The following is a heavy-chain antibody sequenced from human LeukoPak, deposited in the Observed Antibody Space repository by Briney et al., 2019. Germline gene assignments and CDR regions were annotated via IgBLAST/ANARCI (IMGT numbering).Heavy chain of an antibody. D-gene: IGHD6-13*01. J-gene: IGHJ4*02. Sequence: ASVKVSCKASGYTFTSYDINWVRQATGQGHEWMGWMNPNSGNTGYAQKFQGRVTITRNTSINTAYMELSSLRSEDTAVYYCARRPRYSSSWYSDYWGQGTLVTVSS. CDR1: GYTFTSYD. CDR3: ARRPRYSSSWYSDY. CDR2: MNPNSGNT. V-gene: IGHV1-8*03.